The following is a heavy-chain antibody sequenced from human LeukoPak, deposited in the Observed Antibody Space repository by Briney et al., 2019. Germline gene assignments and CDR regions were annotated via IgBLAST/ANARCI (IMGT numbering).Heavy chain of an antibody. CDR1: GFTSSSYA. V-gene: IGHV3-23*01. Sequence: GGSLRLSCAASGFTSSSYAMSWVRQAPGKGLEWVSAISGSGGSTYYADSVKGRFTISRDNSKNTLYLQMNSLRAEDTAVYYCARDSAYNWNDFNYWGQGTLVTVSS. J-gene: IGHJ4*02. D-gene: IGHD1-20*01. CDR2: ISGSGGST. CDR3: ARDSAYNWNDFNY.